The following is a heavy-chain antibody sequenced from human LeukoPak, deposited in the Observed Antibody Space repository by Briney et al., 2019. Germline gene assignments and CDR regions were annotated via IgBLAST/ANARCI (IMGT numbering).Heavy chain of an antibody. D-gene: IGHD3-22*01. CDR1: GFTFSNYA. CDR3: AREGSSSYYEAPIDY. V-gene: IGHV3-30*04. J-gene: IGHJ4*02. CDR2: ISFDGGNK. Sequence: GGSLRLSCAASGFTFSNYAMHWVRQAPGKGLEWVAVISFDGGNKYYADSVKGRFTISRDNSKNTLYLQMNSLRAEDTAVYYCAREGSSSYYEAPIDYWGQGTLVTVSS.